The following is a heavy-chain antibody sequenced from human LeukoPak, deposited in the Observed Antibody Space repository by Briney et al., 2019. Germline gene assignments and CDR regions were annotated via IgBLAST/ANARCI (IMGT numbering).Heavy chain of an antibody. V-gene: IGHV3-15*01. Sequence: GGSLRLSCAASGFTYSWMSWVRQAPGKGREWVGRIKNKTDGGTTDYAAPVKGRFTISRDDSKNTLYLQMTSLKTEDTAVYYCTTVGTSGYYDFWSGYSDFDYWGQGTLVTVSS. CDR3: TTVGTSGYYDFWSGYSDFDY. CDR1: GFTYSW. J-gene: IGHJ4*02. CDR2: IKNKTDGGTT. D-gene: IGHD3-3*01.